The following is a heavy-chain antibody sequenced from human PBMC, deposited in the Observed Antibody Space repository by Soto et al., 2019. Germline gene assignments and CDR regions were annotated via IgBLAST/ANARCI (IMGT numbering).Heavy chain of an antibody. CDR2: INAGNGDT. J-gene: IGHJ6*02. CDR1: GYTFSSYA. D-gene: IGHD6-13*01. CDR3: ARDPIAAARYYSYYYGLDV. Sequence: ASVKVSCKAFGYTFSSYAMHWVRQAPGQRLEWMGWINAGNGDTKYSQKFQGRVTITRDTSASTAYMELSSLRSEDTAVYYCARDPIAAARYYSYYYGLDVWGQGTTVTSP. V-gene: IGHV1-3*01.